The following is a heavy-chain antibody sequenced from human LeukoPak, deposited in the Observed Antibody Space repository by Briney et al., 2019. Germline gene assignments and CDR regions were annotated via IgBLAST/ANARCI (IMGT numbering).Heavy chain of an antibody. CDR2: IWYDGSNK. CDR3: AKGSSGYDPESFVY. V-gene: IGHV3-33*06. D-gene: IGHD5-12*01. J-gene: IGHJ4*02. CDR1: GFTFSSYG. Sequence: PGGSLRLSCAASGFTFSSYGMHWVRQAPGKGLEWVAVIWYDGSNKYYADSVKGRFTISRDNSKNTLYLQMNSLRAEDTAVYYCAKGSSGYDPESFVYWGQGTLVTVSS.